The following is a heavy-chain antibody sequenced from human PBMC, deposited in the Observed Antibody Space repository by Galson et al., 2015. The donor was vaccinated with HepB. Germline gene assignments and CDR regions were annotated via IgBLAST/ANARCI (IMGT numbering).Heavy chain of an antibody. V-gene: IGHV3-33*08. D-gene: IGHD6-13*01. CDR3: ARDREAAGTGGMDV. J-gene: IGHJ6*02. CDR1: GFTLSSYG. Sequence: SLRLSCAASGFTLSSYGMHWVRQAPGKGLEWVAVIWYDGSNKYYADSVKGRFTISRDNSKNTLYLQMNSLRAEDTAVYYCARDREAAGTGGMDVWGQGTTVTVSS. CDR2: IWYDGSNK.